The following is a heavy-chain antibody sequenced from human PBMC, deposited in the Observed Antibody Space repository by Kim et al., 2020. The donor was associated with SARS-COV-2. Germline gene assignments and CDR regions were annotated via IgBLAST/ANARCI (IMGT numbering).Heavy chain of an antibody. Sequence: YNPSLKSRVTISVDTSKNQFSLKLSSVTAADTAVYYCARDQGGAETAFDYWGQGTLVTVSS. D-gene: IGHD3-16*01. CDR3: ARDQGGAETAFDY. V-gene: IGHV4-30-2*04. J-gene: IGHJ4*02.